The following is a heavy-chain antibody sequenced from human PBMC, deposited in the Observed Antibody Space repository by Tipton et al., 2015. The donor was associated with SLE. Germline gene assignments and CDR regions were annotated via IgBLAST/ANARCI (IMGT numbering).Heavy chain of an antibody. J-gene: IGHJ4*02. V-gene: IGHV3-7*01. CDR2: IKQDGSEK. D-gene: IGHD3-22*01. Sequence: SLRLSCAASGFTFRSYWMSWVRQAPGKGPEWVANIKQDGSEKYYVDSVKGRFTISRDNAKNSLYLQMNSLRAEDTAVYYCARDKRYYYDSSGYYHSYWGQGTLVAVSS. CDR1: GFTFRSYW. CDR3: ARDKRYYYDSSGYYHSY.